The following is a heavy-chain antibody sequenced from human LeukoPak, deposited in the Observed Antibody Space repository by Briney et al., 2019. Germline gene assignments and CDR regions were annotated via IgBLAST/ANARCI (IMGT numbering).Heavy chain of an antibody. V-gene: IGHV3-66*02. CDR2: IYPGGTT. CDR1: GLTVSSSF. Sequence: GGSLRLSCAASGLTVSSSFMTWVRLAAGKGLEWVSIIYPGGTTYSTDSVKGRFTISRDESKNTLSLQMNSLRPDDTAVYYCARVLRSGNTGFAFDIWGQGTMVTVSS. CDR3: ARVLRSGNTGFAFDI. D-gene: IGHD3-3*01. J-gene: IGHJ3*02.